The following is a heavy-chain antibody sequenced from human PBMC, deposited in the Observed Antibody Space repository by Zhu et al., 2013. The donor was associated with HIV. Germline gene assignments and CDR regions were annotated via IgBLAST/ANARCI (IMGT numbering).Heavy chain of an antibody. CDR3: ARDILAAVTHGDYYYYMDV. CDR1: GYTFTGYY. J-gene: IGHJ6*03. V-gene: IGHV1-2*02. Sequence: QVQLVQSGAEVKKPGASVKVSCKASGYTFTGYYMHWVRQAPGQGLEWMGWINPNSGGSNFAQKFQGRVTMTRDTSITTAYMELSRLRSDDTAVYYCARDILAAVTHGDYYYYMDVWGKGTTGHRLL. D-gene: IGHD6-13*01. CDR2: INPNSGGS.